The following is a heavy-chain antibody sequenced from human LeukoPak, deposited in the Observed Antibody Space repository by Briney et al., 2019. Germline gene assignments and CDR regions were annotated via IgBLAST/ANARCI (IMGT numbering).Heavy chain of an antibody. D-gene: IGHD2-2*02. CDR2: MFHRSSA. CDR3: ARVYCGTPNGYIGEPYYYYYMDV. J-gene: IGHJ6*03. CDR1: GGSISTSDYF. Sequence: PSETLSLTCTISGGSISTSDYFWGWIRQPPGRGLEWIGSMFHRSSAYYSPSLKSRVPISFGPSRNQFSLKLSSVTAADTAVYYCARVYCGTPNGYIGEPYYYYYMDVWGKGTTVTVSS. V-gene: IGHV4-39*07.